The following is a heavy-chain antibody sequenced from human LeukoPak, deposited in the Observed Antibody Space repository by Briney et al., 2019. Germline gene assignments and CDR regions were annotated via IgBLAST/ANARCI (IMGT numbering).Heavy chain of an antibody. V-gene: IGHV4-39*07. J-gene: IGHJ4*02. Sequence: PSETLSLACTVSGGSISSSSYYWGWIRQPPGKGLEWIGSIYYSGSTYYNPSLKSRVTISVDTSKNQFSLKLSSVTAADTAVYYCLRCPEPYYFDYWGQGTLVTVSS. D-gene: IGHD4-17*01. CDR3: LRCPEPYYFDY. CDR2: IYYSGST. CDR1: GGSISSSSYY.